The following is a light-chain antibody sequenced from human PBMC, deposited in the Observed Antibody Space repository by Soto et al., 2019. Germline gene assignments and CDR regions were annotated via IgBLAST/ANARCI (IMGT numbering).Light chain of an antibody. CDR3: QQYHKWPIT. CDR1: QTINSN. Sequence: EIVMTQSPATLSVSPGEGATLSCRASQTINSNLAWYRHRPGQAPRRLIYRASTRSAGLPDRFSGSGSGTEFTLTISSLQSEDFAVYSCQQYHKWPITFGQGTRREI. CDR2: RAS. J-gene: IGKJ5*01. V-gene: IGKV3-15*01.